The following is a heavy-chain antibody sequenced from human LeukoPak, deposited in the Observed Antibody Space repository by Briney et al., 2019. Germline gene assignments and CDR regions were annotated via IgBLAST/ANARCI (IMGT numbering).Heavy chain of an antibody. CDR3: ARDDVAPVNDFWSDY. CDR1: GYTFTSYY. V-gene: IGHV1-46*01. Sequence: ASVKVSCKASGYTFTSYYMHWVRQAPGQGLEWMGIINPSGGSTSYAQKFQGRVTMTRDTSTSTVYMELSSLRAEDTAVYYCARDDVAPVNDFWSDYWGQGTLVTVSS. J-gene: IGHJ4*02. CDR2: INPSGGST. D-gene: IGHD3-3*01.